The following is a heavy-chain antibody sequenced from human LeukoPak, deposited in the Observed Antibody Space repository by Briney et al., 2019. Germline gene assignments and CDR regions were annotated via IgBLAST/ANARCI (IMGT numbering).Heavy chain of an antibody. Sequence: ASVKVSCKASGYTFTGYYIHWVRPAPGQGLEWMAWINPNSGGTNYAQKFQGRVTMTRDTSISTAYMELSRLRADDTAVYYCARDQPPGSSYYYYYMDVWGKGTTVTVSS. J-gene: IGHJ6*03. D-gene: IGHD1-14*01. CDR2: INPNSGGT. CDR1: GYTFTGYY. CDR3: ARDQPPGSSYYYYYMDV. V-gene: IGHV1-2*02.